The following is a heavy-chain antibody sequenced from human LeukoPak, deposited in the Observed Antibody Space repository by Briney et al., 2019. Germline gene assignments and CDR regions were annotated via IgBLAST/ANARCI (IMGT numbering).Heavy chain of an antibody. CDR2: INTNSGGT. D-gene: IGHD3-10*01. CDR1: GYTFTGYY. CDR3: ARTFDTYYLSGLDN. J-gene: IGHJ4*02. Sequence: ASMKVSCKASGYTFTGYYLHWVRQAPGQGLEWMGWINTNSGGTNSPQKFQGRVTMTRDTSLTTAYMELTSLTSADTAVYYCARTFDTYYLSGLDNWGQGTLATVSS. V-gene: IGHV1-2*02.